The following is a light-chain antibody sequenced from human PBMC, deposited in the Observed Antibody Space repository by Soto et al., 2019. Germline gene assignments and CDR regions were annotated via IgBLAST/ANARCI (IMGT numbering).Light chain of an antibody. J-gene: IGKJ1*01. CDR1: QSVSSD. CDR2: GAS. Sequence: EIVLTQSPGTLSLSPGERATLSCRASQSVSSDLAWYQQKPGQAPRLLIYGASTRATGIPARFSGSGSGTEFTLTISSLQSEDFAVYYCQQNNNWPPWTFGQGTKV. V-gene: IGKV3-15*01. CDR3: QQNNNWPPWT.